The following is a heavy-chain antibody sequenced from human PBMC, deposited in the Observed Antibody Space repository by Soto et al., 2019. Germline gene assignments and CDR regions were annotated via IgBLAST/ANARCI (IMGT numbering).Heavy chain of an antibody. CDR3: ARMYSSGSGWFHP. D-gene: IGHD6-19*01. CDR1: GGSISSYY. Sequence: SVTLSLTCTVSGGSISSYYWSWIRHQPGKGLEWIGSFYSSGSIIYNPSLRSRVSISGDTSSNQFSMSLTSVTAADTARYYCARMYSSGSGWFHPWGQGTLVTVSS. V-gene: IGHV4-4*08. J-gene: IGHJ5*02. CDR2: FYSSGSI.